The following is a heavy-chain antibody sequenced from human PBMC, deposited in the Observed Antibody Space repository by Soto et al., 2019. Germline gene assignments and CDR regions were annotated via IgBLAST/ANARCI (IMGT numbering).Heavy chain of an antibody. CDR2: IGTDGNT. V-gene: IGHV3-23*01. Sequence: GTLSLTCTVSGYSISSGSYWGWIRQAPGKGLAWVSAIGTDGNTYYANSVKGRFTISRDNSRTTLYLQMNSLRVEDTALYYCVRKYPGTRPFDYWGQGTLVTAPQ. D-gene: IGHD2-2*01. J-gene: IGHJ4*01. CDR1: GYSISSGSY. CDR3: VRKYPGTRPFDY.